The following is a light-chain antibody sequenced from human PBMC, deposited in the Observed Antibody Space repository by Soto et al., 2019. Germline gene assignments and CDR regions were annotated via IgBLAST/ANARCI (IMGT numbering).Light chain of an antibody. V-gene: IGKV3-20*01. J-gene: IGKJ1*01. CDR3: QHYGNSRT. CDR1: QSVSTSY. CDR2: GAS. Sequence: EVVLTQSPGTLSLSPGGRATLSCRASQSVSTSYLAWYQQKPGQAPRLLIYGASSRATGIPDRFSGSGSGTDFTLAISRLEPEDCAVYYCQHYGNSRTFGQGTKVEIK.